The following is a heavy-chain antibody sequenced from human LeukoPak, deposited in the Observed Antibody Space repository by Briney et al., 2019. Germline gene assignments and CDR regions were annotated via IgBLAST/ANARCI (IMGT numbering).Heavy chain of an antibody. D-gene: IGHD3-22*01. CDR1: GGSISSSSYY. J-gene: IGHJ5*02. CDR3: ARDTWYYYDSSGYLNWFDP. V-gene: IGHV4-39*07. CDR2: IYYSGGT. Sequence: SETLSLTCTVSGGSISSSSYYWGWIRQPPGKGLEWIGSIYYSGGTYYNPSLKSRVTISVDTSKNQFSLKLSSVTAADTAVYYCARDTWYYYDSSGYLNWFDPWGQGTLVTVSS.